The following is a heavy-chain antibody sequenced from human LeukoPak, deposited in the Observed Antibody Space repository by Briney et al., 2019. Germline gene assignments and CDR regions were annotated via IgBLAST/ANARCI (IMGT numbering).Heavy chain of an antibody. CDR1: GGSISSYY. Sequence: KPSETLSLTCTVSGGSISSYYWSWIRQPPGKGLEWIGYIYYSGSTNYNPSLKSRVTISVDTSKNQFSLKLSSVTAADTAVYYCARTWSYGYFDYWGQGTLVTVSS. CDR2: IYYSGST. J-gene: IGHJ4*02. V-gene: IGHV4-59*08. D-gene: IGHD5-18*01. CDR3: ARTWSYGYFDY.